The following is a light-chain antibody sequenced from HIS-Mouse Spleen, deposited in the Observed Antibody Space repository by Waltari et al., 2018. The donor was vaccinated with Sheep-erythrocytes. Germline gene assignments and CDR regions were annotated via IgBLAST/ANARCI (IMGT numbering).Light chain of an antibody. J-gene: IGLJ2*01. CDR3: SSYAGSNNLV. CDR2: EVS. CDR1: SRDVGGYNY. Sequence: QSPLTQPPSASASPGQSVTIPCTGTSRDVGGYNYAPRYQQHPGKAPKLMIYEVSKRPSGVPDRFSGSKSGNTASLTVSGLQAEDEADYYCSSYAGSNNLVFGGGTKLTVL. V-gene: IGLV2-8*01.